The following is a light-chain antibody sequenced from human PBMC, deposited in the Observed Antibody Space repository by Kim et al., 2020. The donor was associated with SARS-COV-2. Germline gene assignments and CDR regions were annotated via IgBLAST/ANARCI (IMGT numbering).Light chain of an antibody. CDR1: SSNIGSNY. CDR3: GTWDSSLIPGEV. V-gene: IGLV1-51*01. J-gene: IGLJ3*02. CDR2: DNN. Sequence: VTISGSGSSSNIGSNYVSWYQQLPGTAPKLLIYDNNKRPSGIPDRFSGSKSATSATLGITGLQTGDEADYYCGTWDSSLIPGEVFGGGTQLTVL.